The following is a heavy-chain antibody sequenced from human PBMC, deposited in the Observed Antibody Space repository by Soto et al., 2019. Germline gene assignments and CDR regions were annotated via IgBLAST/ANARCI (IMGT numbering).Heavy chain of an antibody. CDR1: GGSISSGGYY. J-gene: IGHJ5*02. CDR2: IYYSGST. CDR3: ARAPGYYGSGHWFDP. Sequence: QVQLQESGPGLVKPSQTLSLTCTVSGGSISSGGYYWSWIRQHPGKGLEWIGYIYYSGSTYYNPSLKSRVTISVDTSKNQFSLKLSSVTAADTAVYYRARAPGYYGSGHWFDPWGQGTLVTVSS. V-gene: IGHV4-31*03. D-gene: IGHD3-10*01.